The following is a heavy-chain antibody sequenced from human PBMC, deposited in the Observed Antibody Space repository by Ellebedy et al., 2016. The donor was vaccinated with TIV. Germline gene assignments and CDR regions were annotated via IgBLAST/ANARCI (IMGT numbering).Heavy chain of an antibody. J-gene: IGHJ6*02. Sequence: GESLKISCAASGFTVSSNYMSWVRQAPGKGLEWVSVIYNGGSTYYADSVKGRFTISRDNSKNTLYLQMNSLRAEDTAVYYCARGTLYYDSSGYNVGSYYYGMDVWGQGTTVTVSS. CDR1: GFTVSSNY. D-gene: IGHD3-22*01. CDR3: ARGTLYYDSSGYNVGSYYYGMDV. V-gene: IGHV3-66*01. CDR2: IYNGGST.